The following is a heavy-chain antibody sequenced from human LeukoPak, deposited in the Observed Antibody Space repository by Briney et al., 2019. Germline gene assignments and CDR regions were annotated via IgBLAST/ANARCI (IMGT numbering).Heavy chain of an antibody. CDR1: GFTVSITY. CDR2: IYSGGST. V-gene: IGHV3-53*01. Sequence: GGSLRLSCAASGFTVSITYMSWVRQAPGKGLEWVSVIYSGGSTYYADSVKGRFTISRDNSKNTLYLQMNSLRAEDTAVYYCARDDIAVAGLDYWGQGTLVTVSS. D-gene: IGHD6-19*01. CDR3: ARDDIAVAGLDY. J-gene: IGHJ4*02.